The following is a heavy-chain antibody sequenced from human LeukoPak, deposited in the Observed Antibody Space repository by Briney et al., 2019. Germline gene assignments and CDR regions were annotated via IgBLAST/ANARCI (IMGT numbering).Heavy chain of an antibody. Sequence: ASVKVSCKASGGTFSSYAISWVRQAPGQGLEWMGGIIPIFGTANYAQKFQGRVTITTDESTSTAYMELSSLRSEDTAVYYCAREIWGRAPVPYYYYYYMDVWGKGTTVTVSS. J-gene: IGHJ6*03. CDR2: IIPIFGTA. V-gene: IGHV1-69*05. CDR1: GGTFSSYA. D-gene: IGHD7-27*01. CDR3: AREIWGRAPVPYYYYYYMDV.